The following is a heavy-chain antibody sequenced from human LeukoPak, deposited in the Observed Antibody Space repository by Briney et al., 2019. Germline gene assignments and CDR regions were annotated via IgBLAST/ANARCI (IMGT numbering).Heavy chain of an antibody. V-gene: IGHV3-49*01. CDR1: GFTFGDYA. D-gene: IGHD3-22*01. CDR3: STTYYYDSSEGY. CDR2: IRGKAYGRAT. J-gene: IGHJ4*02. Sequence: GGSLRLSCTASGFTFGDYAMSWFRQAPGKGLEWVGFIRGKAYGRATEYAASVKGRFTISRDGSKTIAYLQMNSLKTEDTAVYYCSTTYYYDSSEGYWGQGTLVTVSS.